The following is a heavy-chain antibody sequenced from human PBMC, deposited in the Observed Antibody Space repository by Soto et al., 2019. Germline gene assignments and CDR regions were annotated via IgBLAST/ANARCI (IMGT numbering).Heavy chain of an antibody. CDR2: VFYTGST. Sequence: QVQLQESGPGLVKPSETLSLTCTVSGDSISSYYWSWIRQPPGKGLEWIGLVFYTGSTNYNPSLRSRVTPAVDTSKNQLSLKLSSVPAADTAVYYCARGADYCRGSSRCFERYYYYMDVWGKGTTVTVSS. CDR3: ARGADYCRGSSRCFERYYYYMDV. V-gene: IGHV4-59*08. D-gene: IGHD2-2*01. J-gene: IGHJ6*03. CDR1: GDSISSYY.